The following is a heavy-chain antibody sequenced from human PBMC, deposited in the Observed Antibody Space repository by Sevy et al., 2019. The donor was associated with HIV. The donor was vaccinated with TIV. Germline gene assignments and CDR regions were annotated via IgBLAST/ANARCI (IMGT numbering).Heavy chain of an antibody. V-gene: IGHV3-15*01. CDR2: IKSKTDGATR. CDR3: AAGVGASDFDY. Sequence: GGSLRLSCVASGFTFSKAWMSWVRQAPGKGLEWVGRIKSKTDGATRDLAAPVKGRIIISRDDSKNTLHLQISNLKIEDTGVYFCAAGVGASDFDYWGQGTLVTVSS. D-gene: IGHD1-26*01. J-gene: IGHJ4*02. CDR1: GFTFSKAW.